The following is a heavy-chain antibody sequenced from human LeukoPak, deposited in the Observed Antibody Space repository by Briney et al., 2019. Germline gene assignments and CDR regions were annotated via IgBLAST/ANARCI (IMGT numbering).Heavy chain of an antibody. J-gene: IGHJ2*01. CDR3: ARHQLKYYYDSSGYSNWYFDL. Sequence: SETLSLTCTVSGYSISSGYYWGWIRQPPGKGLEWIGSIYHSGSTYYNPSLKSRVTISVDTSKNQFSLKLSSVTAADTAVYYCARHQLKYYYDSSGYSNWYFDLWGRGTLVTVSS. CDR2: IYHSGST. CDR1: GYSISSGYY. V-gene: IGHV4-38-2*02. D-gene: IGHD3-22*01.